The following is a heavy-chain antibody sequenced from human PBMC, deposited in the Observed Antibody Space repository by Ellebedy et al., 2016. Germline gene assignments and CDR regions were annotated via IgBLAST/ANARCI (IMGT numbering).Heavy chain of an antibody. CDR2: MYAGGSE. CDR3: VTRHNGAFDF. J-gene: IGHJ3*01. Sequence: GGSLRLXCAASGFRVTSNDMSWVRQAPGRGLELVSLMYAGGSEYYADSVKGRFTITRDNSKNTLYLQMSGLEVGDSALYYCVTRHNGAFDFWGQGTTVTVSS. CDR1: GFRVTSND. D-gene: IGHD1-14*01. V-gene: IGHV3-53*01.